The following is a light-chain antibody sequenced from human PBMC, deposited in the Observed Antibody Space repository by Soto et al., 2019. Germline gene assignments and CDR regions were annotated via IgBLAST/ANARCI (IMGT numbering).Light chain of an antibody. CDR1: SSDVGANNY. V-gene: IGLV2-14*01. J-gene: IGLJ3*02. Sequence: QSALTQPASVSGSPGQSITISCTGTSSDVGANNYVSWYQQHPGKAPKLMIYGVSNRPSGIPNRFSGSKSGNTASLTISGLQAEDEADYYCNSYTTTSTVVFGGGTKLTVL. CDR3: NSYTTTSTVV. CDR2: GVS.